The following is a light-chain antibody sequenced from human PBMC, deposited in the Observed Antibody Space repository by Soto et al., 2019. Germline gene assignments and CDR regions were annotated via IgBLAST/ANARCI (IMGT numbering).Light chain of an antibody. CDR1: QSVDSN. J-gene: IGKJ4*01. CDR2: GAS. CDR3: QQYDNWPLT. Sequence: EIVMTQSPATLSVSPGERATLSCRASQSVDSNLTWYQQKPGQAPRLLIFGASTRATGIPARFSGGGSGTDFTLTISSLQSEDFGVYFCQQYDNWPLTFGGGTKVDI. V-gene: IGKV3D-15*01.